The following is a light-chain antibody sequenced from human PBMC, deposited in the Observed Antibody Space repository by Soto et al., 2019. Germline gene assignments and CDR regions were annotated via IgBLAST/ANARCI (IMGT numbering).Light chain of an antibody. J-gene: IGKJ5*01. CDR3: QQYGSSPWT. Sequence: DIVLTQSPGTLSLSPGERATLSCRASQTISNNYLAWYQQNPGQAPRLLIYGASRRATGIPDRFSGSGSGTDFTLTISRLEPEDFVIYYCQQYGSSPWTFGQGTRLEIK. CDR2: GAS. CDR1: QTISNNY. V-gene: IGKV3-20*01.